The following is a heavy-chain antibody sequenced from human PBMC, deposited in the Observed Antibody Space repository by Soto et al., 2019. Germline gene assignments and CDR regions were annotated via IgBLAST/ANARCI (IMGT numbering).Heavy chain of an antibody. CDR2: IIPIFGTA. Sequence: SVKVSCKAPGGTFSSYAISWVRQAPGQGLEWMGGIIPIFGTANYAQKFQGRVTITADKSTSTAYMELSSLRSEDTAVYYCASETMNGAFDIWGQGTMVTVSS. CDR1: GGTFSSYA. V-gene: IGHV1-69*06. CDR3: ASETMNGAFDI. J-gene: IGHJ3*02. D-gene: IGHD3-22*01.